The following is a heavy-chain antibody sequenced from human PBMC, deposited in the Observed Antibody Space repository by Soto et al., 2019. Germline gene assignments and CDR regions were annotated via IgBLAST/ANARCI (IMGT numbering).Heavy chain of an antibody. J-gene: IGHJ6*02. CDR3: AKGSSVYLYDGMDV. V-gene: IGHV3-48*01. D-gene: IGHD3-22*01. CDR2: ISSSSSTI. Sequence: GGSLRLSCAASGFTFSTYSMNWVRQAPGKGLEWVSYISSSSSTIFYTDSVKGRFTVSRDNAKNSLYLQMNSLRAEDAALYYCAKGSSVYLYDGMDVWGQGTTVTVSS. CDR1: GFTFSTYS.